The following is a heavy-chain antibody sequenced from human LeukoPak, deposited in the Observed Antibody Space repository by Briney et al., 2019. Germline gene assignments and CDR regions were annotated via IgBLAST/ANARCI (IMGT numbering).Heavy chain of an antibody. CDR3: AAYDSSGYAFHY. CDR1: GGSISSYY. V-gene: IGHV4-59*01. Sequence: SETLSLTCTVSGGSISSYYWSWIRQPPGKGLEWIGYMFYSGSTNYNPSLQSRVTISVDTSKNQFSLKLTSVTAADTAVYYCAAYDSSGYAFHYWGQGTLVTVSS. CDR2: MFYSGST. D-gene: IGHD3-22*01. J-gene: IGHJ4*02.